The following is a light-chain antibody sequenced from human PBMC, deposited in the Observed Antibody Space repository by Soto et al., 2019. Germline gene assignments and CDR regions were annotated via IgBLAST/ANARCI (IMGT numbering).Light chain of an antibody. CDR1: QSVSTS. CDR2: GAT. CDR3: QQYHNWPLT. J-gene: IGKJ1*01. Sequence: SLSPAEMSVLSGGSVPLSCRASQSVSTSLAWYQQKPGQSPRLLISGATTRATGIPPRFSASGSGTDFTLTINSLQSEDIAVYYCQQYHNWPLTFGRGTKVDI. V-gene: IGKV3-15*01.